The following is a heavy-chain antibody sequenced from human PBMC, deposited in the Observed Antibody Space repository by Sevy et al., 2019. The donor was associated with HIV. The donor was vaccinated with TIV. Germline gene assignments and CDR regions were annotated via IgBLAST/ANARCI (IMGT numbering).Heavy chain of an antibody. Sequence: ASVKVSCKASGYTFTSYGISWVRQAPGQGLEWMGWISAYNGNTNYAQKLQGRVTMTTDTSTSTAYMGLRSLRSDDTAVYYCARAEYYYDSSGYPIWGQGTMVTVSS. D-gene: IGHD3-22*01. J-gene: IGHJ3*02. V-gene: IGHV1-18*04. CDR2: ISAYNGNT. CDR1: GYTFTSYG. CDR3: ARAEYYYDSSGYPI.